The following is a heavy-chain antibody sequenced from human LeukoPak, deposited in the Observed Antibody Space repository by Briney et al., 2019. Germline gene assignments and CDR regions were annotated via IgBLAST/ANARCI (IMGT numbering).Heavy chain of an antibody. CDR1: GFTFSSYS. CDR3: AKVPSMVATFWELDY. D-gene: IGHD5-12*01. V-gene: IGHV3-23*01. J-gene: IGHJ4*02. CDR2: ISGSGGST. Sequence: GSLRLSCAASGFTFSSYSMHWVRQAPGKGLEWVSAISGSGGSTYYADSVKGRFTISRDNSKNTLYLQMNSLRAEDTAVYYCAKVPSMVATFWELDYWGQGTLVTVSS.